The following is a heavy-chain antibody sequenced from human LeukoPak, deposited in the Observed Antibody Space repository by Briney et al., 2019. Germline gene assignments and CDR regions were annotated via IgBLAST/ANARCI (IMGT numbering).Heavy chain of an antibody. Sequence: SETLSLTCTVSGGSISSYYWSWIRQPPGKGLEWIGYIYYSGSTNYNLSLKSRVTISVDTSKNQFSLKLSSVTAADTAVYYCARGGYSGYGFDYWGQGTLVTVSS. CDR3: ARGGYSGYGFDY. CDR1: GGSISSYY. V-gene: IGHV4-59*01. J-gene: IGHJ4*02. D-gene: IGHD5-12*01. CDR2: IYYSGST.